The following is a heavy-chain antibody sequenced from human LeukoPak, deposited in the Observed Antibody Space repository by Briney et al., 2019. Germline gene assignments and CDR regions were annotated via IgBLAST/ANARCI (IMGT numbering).Heavy chain of an antibody. V-gene: IGHV3-30*04. D-gene: IGHD6-13*01. CDR1: GFTFSSYA. Sequence: GGSLRLSCAASGFTFSSYAMYWVRQAPGKGLEWVAVISYDGSNKYYADSVKGRFTISRDNSKNTLYLQMNSLRAEDTAVYYCAREYSSSWHYYYYYYGMDVWGQGTTVTVSS. CDR2: ISYDGSNK. J-gene: IGHJ6*02. CDR3: AREYSSSWHYYYYYYGMDV.